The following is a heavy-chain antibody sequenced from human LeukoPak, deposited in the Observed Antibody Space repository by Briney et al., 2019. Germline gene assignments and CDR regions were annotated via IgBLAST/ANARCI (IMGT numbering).Heavy chain of an antibody. J-gene: IGHJ5*02. V-gene: IGHV1-2*02. CDR1: GYTFTGYY. Sequence: ASVKVSCKASGYTFTGYYMHWVRQAPGQGLEWMGWINANSGGTNYAQKFQGRVTMTRDTSISTAYMELSRLRSDDTAVYYCATAITIFGVVASGWFDPWGQGTLVTVSS. D-gene: IGHD3-3*01. CDR3: ATAITIFGVVASGWFDP. CDR2: INANSGGT.